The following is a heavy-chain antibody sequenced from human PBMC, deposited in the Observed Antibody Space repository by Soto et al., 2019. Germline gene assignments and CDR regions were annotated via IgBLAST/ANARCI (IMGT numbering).Heavy chain of an antibody. CDR1: GGSFSGYY. J-gene: IGHJ4*02. CDR2: INHSGST. CDR3: ARKPGGGSSYGYLDY. D-gene: IGHD5-18*01. Sequence: PSDTLSLTCAVYGGSFSGYYWSWIRQPPGKGLEWIGEINHSGSTNYNPSLTSRVTISVDTSKNEFSLKLSSVTAADTAVYYCARKPGGGSSYGYLDYWGQGTLVTVSS. V-gene: IGHV4-34*01.